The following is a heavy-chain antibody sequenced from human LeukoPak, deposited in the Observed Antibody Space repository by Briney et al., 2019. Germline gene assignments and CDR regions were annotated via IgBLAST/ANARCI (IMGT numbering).Heavy chain of an antibody. Sequence: PSETLSLTCTVSGGSISSGGYYWSWIRQHPGKGLEWIGYIYYSGSTYYNPSLKSRVTISVDTSKNQFSLKLSSVTAADTAVYYCASSWFGEVLYFQHWGQGTLVTVSS. CDR1: GGSISSGGYY. V-gene: IGHV4-31*03. CDR2: IYYSGST. CDR3: ASSWFGEVLYFQH. J-gene: IGHJ1*01. D-gene: IGHD3-10*01.